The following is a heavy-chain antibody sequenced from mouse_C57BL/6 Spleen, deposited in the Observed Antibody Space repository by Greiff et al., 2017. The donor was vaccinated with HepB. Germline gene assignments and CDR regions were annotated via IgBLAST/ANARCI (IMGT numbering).Heavy chain of an antibody. Sequence: QVQLKQPGAELVRPGSSVKLSCKASGYTFTSYWMHWVKQRPIQGLEWIGNIDPSDSETHYNQKFKDKATLTVDKSSSTAYMQLSSLTSEDSAVYYCARPYGSSYNYAMDYWGQGTSVTVSS. J-gene: IGHJ4*01. V-gene: IGHV1-52*01. D-gene: IGHD1-1*01. CDR3: ARPYGSSYNYAMDY. CDR1: GYTFTSYW. CDR2: IDPSDSET.